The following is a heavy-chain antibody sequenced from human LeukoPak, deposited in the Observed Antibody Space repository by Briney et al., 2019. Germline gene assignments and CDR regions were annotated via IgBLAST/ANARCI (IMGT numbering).Heavy chain of an antibody. CDR2: IIPIFGTA. Sequence: SVKVSCKASGGTFSSYAISWVRQAPGQGLEWMGGIIPIFGTANYAQKFQGRVTITTDESTSTAYMELSSLRSEDTAVYYCARGGITIFGVVKSGDAFDIWGQGTMVTVPS. D-gene: IGHD3-3*01. V-gene: IGHV1-69*05. J-gene: IGHJ3*02. CDR3: ARGGITIFGVVKSGDAFDI. CDR1: GGTFSSYA.